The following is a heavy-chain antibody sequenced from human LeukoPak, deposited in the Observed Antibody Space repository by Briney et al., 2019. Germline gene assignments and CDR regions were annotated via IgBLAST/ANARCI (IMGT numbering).Heavy chain of an antibody. CDR3: AKDRTYSAYAALDY. Sequence: GGSLRLSCAASGFTFDDYSMHWGRQAPGKGLEWVSGISWNSGSAGYADSVKGRFTISRDSAKNSLYLQMNSLRTEDTALYYCAKDRTYSAYAALDYWGQGTLVTVSS. V-gene: IGHV3-9*01. CDR2: ISWNSGSA. CDR1: GFTFDDYS. D-gene: IGHD5-12*01. J-gene: IGHJ4*02.